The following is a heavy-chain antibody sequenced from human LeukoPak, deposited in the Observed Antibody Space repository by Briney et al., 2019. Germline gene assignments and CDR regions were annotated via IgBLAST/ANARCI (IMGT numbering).Heavy chain of an antibody. CDR1: GFTFDDYA. D-gene: IGHD5-18*01. J-gene: IGHJ3*02. V-gene: IGHV3-43D*03. Sequence: GGSLRLSCAASGFTFDDYAMHWVRQAPGKGLEWVSLISWDGGSTYYADSVKGRFTISRDNSKNSLYLQMNSLRADDTAVYYCAGVDAAMPDAFDIWGQGTTVTVSS. CDR2: ISWDGGST. CDR3: AGVDAAMPDAFDI.